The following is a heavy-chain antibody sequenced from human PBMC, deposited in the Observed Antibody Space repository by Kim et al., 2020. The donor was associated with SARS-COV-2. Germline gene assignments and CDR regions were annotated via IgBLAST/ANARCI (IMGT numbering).Heavy chain of an antibody. CDR2: IYYSGST. J-gene: IGHJ4*01. CDR3: AGERGRGTGTPGNLDY. D-gene: IGHD1-1*01. CDR1: GGSISSSSYY. Sequence: SETLSLTCTVSGGSISSSSYYWGWIRQPPGKGLEWIGSIYYSGSTYYNPSLKSRVTISVDTSKNQFSLKLSSVTAVDTAVDYCAGERGRGTGTPGNLDYWGQGTLVTVST. V-gene: IGHV4-39*07.